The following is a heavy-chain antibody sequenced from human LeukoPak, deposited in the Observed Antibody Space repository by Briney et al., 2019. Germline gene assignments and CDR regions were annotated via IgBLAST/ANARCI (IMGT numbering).Heavy chain of an antibody. CDR3: EKSGYNRFDY. V-gene: IGHV3-23*01. Sequence: GGSLRLSCAASGFTFSSSAMSWVRQAPGKGLEGGSNISGSGSGGNTYYAASVKGRFTISRDNSKHTLYLQMYSLRAQHSAVFYCEKSGYNRFDYWGQGTLVTVSS. D-gene: IGHD5-24*01. CDR2: ISGSGSGGNT. CDR1: GFTFSSSA. J-gene: IGHJ4*02.